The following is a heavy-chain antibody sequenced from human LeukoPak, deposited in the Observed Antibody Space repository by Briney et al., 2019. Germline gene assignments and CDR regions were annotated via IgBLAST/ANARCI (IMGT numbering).Heavy chain of an antibody. D-gene: IGHD5-18*01. Sequence: PGRSLRLSCACSGFTFSSYAMHWVRQAPGKGLEWVAVISYDGSKKYYADSVKGRFTISRGNSKNTLYLQMNSLRAEDTTVYYCARDFSYSPNALDYWGQGTLVTVSS. J-gene: IGHJ4*02. CDR3: ARDFSYSPNALDY. V-gene: IGHV3-30-3*01. CDR1: GFTFSSYA. CDR2: ISYDGSKK.